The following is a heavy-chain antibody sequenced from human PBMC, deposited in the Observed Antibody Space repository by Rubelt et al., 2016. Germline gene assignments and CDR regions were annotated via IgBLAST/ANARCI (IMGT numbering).Heavy chain of an antibody. CDR2: IDYNGGT. Sequence: QLQLQESGPGLVKPSEALSLSCTVSGGSISSSRYYWGWIRQPPGRGLEWIGHIDYNGGTYHNPSLQSRLHMSVDTSKKQISLKLSSVSAADTAIYYCVRNLYDGSGYFLWGQGTLVTVSS. V-gene: IGHV4-39*01. D-gene: IGHD3-22*01. CDR1: GGSISSSRYY. CDR3: VRNLYDGSGYFL. J-gene: IGHJ4*02.